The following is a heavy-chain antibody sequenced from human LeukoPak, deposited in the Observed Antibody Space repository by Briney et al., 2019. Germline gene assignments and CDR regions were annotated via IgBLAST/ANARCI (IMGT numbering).Heavy chain of an antibody. Sequence: SETLSLTCTVSGGSISSSSYYWGWIRQPPGKGLEWIGSIYYSGSTYYNPSLKSRVTISVDTSNNKFSLRLSSVTAADTALYYCARGTLYSGWSYYFDSWGQGTLVTVSS. CDR3: ARGTLYSGWSYYFDS. V-gene: IGHV4-39*07. CDR1: GGSISSSSYY. D-gene: IGHD6-19*01. CDR2: IYYSGST. J-gene: IGHJ4*02.